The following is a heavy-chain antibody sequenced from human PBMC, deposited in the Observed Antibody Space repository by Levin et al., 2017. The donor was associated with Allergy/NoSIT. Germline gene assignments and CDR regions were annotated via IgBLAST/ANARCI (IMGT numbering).Heavy chain of an antibody. CDR3: AREGSFYDILTGYSFFDY. D-gene: IGHD3-9*01. V-gene: IGHV4-61*02. CDR2: IYTSGST. J-gene: IGHJ4*02. Sequence: SQTLSLTCTVSGGSISSGSYYWSWIRQPAGKGLEWIGRIYTSGSTNYNPSLKSRVTISVDTSKNQFSLKLSSVTAADTAVYYCAREGSFYDILTGYSFFDYWGQGTLVTVSS. CDR1: GGSISSGSYY.